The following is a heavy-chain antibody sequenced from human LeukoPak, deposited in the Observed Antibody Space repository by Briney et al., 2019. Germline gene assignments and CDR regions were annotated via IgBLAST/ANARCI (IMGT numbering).Heavy chain of an antibody. CDR1: GYTFTSYG. CDR2: ISAYNGNT. J-gene: IGHJ5*02. D-gene: IGHD2-2*01. Sequence: ASVKVSCKASGYTFTSYGISWVRQAPGQGLEWMGWISAYNGNTNYAQKLQGRVTMTTDTSTSTAYMELRSLRSDDTAVYYCARDRGALYCSSTSCYFTGNWFDPWGQGTLVTVSS. CDR3: ARDRGALYCSSTSCYFTGNWFDP. V-gene: IGHV1-18*01.